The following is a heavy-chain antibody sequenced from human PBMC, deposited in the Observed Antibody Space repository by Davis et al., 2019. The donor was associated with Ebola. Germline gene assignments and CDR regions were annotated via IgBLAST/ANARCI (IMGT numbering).Heavy chain of an antibody. CDR1: GYSFTNYW. D-gene: IGHD2-8*01. J-gene: IGHJ3*02. Sequence: KVSCKGSGYSFTNYWIGWVRQMPGKGLNWLVIFYPGNSDFRYSPSFEGQVTISADRSRSTAYLQWSSLEASDSALYYCARPSTSGQGNAFNICGQGTMVRVSS. CDR3: ARPSTSGQGNAFNI. CDR2: FYPGNSDF. V-gene: IGHV5-51*01.